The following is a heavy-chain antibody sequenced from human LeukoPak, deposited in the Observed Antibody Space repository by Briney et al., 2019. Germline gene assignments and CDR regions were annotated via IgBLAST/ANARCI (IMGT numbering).Heavy chain of an antibody. CDR1: GGTFSSYA. CDR2: IIPIFGTA. Sequence: SVKVSCKASGGTFSSYAVSWVRQAPGQGLEWMGGIIPIFGTANYAQKFQGRVTITADKSTSTAYMELSSLRSEDTAVYYCARTTVVVVPAAIFNWFDPWGQGTLVTVSS. V-gene: IGHV1-69*06. J-gene: IGHJ5*02. CDR3: ARTTVVVVPAAIFNWFDP. D-gene: IGHD2-2*02.